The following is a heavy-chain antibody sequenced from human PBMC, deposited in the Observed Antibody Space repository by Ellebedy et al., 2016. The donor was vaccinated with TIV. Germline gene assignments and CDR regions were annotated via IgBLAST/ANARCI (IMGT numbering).Heavy chain of an antibody. J-gene: IGHJ4*02. Sequence: GSLRLSCTVSGYSISSGYYWGWIRQPPGKGLEWIGSIYHSGSTYYNPSLKSRVTISVDTSKNQFSLKLSSVTAADTAVYYCARDQVATSFDYWGQGTLVTVSS. V-gene: IGHV4-38-2*02. CDR2: IYHSGST. D-gene: IGHD5-12*01. CDR1: GYSISSGYY. CDR3: ARDQVATSFDY.